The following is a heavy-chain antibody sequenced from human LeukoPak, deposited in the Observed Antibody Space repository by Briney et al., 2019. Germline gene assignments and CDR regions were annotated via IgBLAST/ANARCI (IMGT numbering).Heavy chain of an antibody. CDR1: GFTFSSYA. D-gene: IGHD2-15*01. Sequence: PGRSLRLSCAASGFTFSSYAMHWVRQAPGKGLEWVAVISYDGSNKYYADSVKGRFTISRDNSKNTLYLQMNSLRAEDTAVYYCAKDTDYCSGGSCYSGTSGWFDPWGQGTLVTVSS. CDR3: AKDTDYCSGGSCYSGTSGWFDP. CDR2: ISYDGSNK. J-gene: IGHJ5*02. V-gene: IGHV3-30-3*01.